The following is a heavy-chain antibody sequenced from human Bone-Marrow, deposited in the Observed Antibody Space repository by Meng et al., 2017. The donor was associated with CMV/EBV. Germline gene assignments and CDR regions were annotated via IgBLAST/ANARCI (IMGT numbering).Heavy chain of an antibody. CDR2: ISRSSSHI. CDR3: ARDRARVVGAFYYYYGMDV. V-gene: IGHV3-21*01. J-gene: IGHJ6*02. Sequence: GESLKISCAASGFTFSGYSMNWVRQAPGKGLEWVSSISRSSSHIYYADSVKGRFTISRDNAKNSLYLQMNSLRAEDTAVYYCARDRARVVGAFYYYYGMDVWGQGTTVTVSS. D-gene: IGHD1-26*01. CDR1: GFTFSGYS.